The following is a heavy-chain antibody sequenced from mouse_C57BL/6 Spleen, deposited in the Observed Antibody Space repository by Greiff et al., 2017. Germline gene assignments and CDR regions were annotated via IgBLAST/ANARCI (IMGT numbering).Heavy chain of an antibody. CDR2: ISYDGSN. Sequence: DVKLQESGPGLVKPSQSLSLTCSVTGYSITSGYYWNWIRQFPGNKLEWMGYISYDGSNNYNPSLKNRISITRDTSKNQFFLKLNSVTTEDTATYYCARRDYYGSYAMDYWGQGTSVTVSS. CDR3: ARRDYYGSYAMDY. V-gene: IGHV3-6*01. D-gene: IGHD1-1*01. CDR1: GYSITSGYY. J-gene: IGHJ4*01.